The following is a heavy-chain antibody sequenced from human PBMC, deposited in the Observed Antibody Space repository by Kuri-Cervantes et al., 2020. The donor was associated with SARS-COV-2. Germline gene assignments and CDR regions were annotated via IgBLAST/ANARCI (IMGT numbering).Heavy chain of an antibody. CDR1: GFTLSPYS. CDR2: IDAAGTNT. J-gene: IGHJ3*02. Sequence: GGSLRLSCAASGFTLSPYSMHWVRQVPGKGLMWVSGIDAAGTNTTYADSVKGRFTISRDNAKNTLYLQMNSLRAEDTAVYYCARETLYGGNAFDIWGQGTMVTVSS. CDR3: ARETLYGGNAFDI. V-gene: IGHV3-74*01. D-gene: IGHD4-23*01.